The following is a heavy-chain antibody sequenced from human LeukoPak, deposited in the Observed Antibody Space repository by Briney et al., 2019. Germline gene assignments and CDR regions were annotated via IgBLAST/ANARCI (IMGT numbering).Heavy chain of an antibody. Sequence: SETLSLTCVVYGGSFSGYYWSWIRQPPGKGLEWIGEINNSGSTNYTPSLKGRVTISVDTSKNQFSLKLSSVTAADTAMYYCARSLSDYYDGGHEGQGYYYMDVGGNGTTVTVSS. V-gene: IGHV4-34*01. CDR1: GGSFSGYY. CDR2: INNSGST. CDR3: ARSLSDYYDGGHEGQGYYYMDV. J-gene: IGHJ6*03. D-gene: IGHD3-22*01.